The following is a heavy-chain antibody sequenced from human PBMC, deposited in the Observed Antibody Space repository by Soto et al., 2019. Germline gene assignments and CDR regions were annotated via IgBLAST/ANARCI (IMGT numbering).Heavy chain of an antibody. D-gene: IGHD6-19*01. J-gene: IGHJ4*02. Sequence: QVHLVESGGGVVQPGKSLRLSCTASGLTFSSYAVHWVRQAPGKGLEWVSVISGDGGNKYFAESVRGRFLISGDNSKNTVYLQMNSLRQEDTAVYFWARRLTSTVSALGYWGQGTLVTVSS. CDR2: ISGDGGNK. CDR1: GLTFSSYA. V-gene: IGHV3-30-3*01. CDR3: ARRLTSTVSALGY.